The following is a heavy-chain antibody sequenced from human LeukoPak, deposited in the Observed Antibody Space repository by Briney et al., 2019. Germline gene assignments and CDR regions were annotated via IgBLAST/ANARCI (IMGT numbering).Heavy chain of an antibody. CDR3: ATSHDYGDY. V-gene: IGHV4-39*01. Sequence: SETLSLTCTVSGGSISSSSYFWGWIRQPPGGGLEWIGGRYYSGNTYYNPSLKSRVPISVDTSKNQFSLKLSSVTAADTAVYYCATSHDYGDYWGQGTLVTVSS. J-gene: IGHJ4*02. CDR2: RYYSGNT. CDR1: GGSISSSSYF.